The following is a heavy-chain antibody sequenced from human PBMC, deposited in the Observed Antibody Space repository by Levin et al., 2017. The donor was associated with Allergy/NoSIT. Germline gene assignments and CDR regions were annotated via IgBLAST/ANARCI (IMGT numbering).Heavy chain of an antibody. J-gene: IGHJ4*02. CDR1: GYTFTNYG. D-gene: IGHD2-15*01. CDR3: ARTCPGAGCYSIY. V-gene: IGHV1-18*01. CDR2: INTDKGYT. Sequence: GESLKISCKASGYTFTNYGFTWVRQAPGQGLEWMGWINTDKGYTNYAQKFQGRITITTDTSTTTAYMELRTLRSDDTAVYYCARTCPGAGCYSIYWGQGTLVTVSS.